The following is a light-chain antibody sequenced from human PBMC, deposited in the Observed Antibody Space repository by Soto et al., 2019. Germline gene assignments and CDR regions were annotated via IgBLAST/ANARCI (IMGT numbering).Light chain of an antibody. CDR1: QTIRND. CDR2: DAS. J-gene: IGKJ1*01. V-gene: IGKV1-5*01. Sequence: DIQMTQSPFSLYASVGDGVTFTCRASQTIRNDLAWYQQKPGKAPKLLIYDASSLESGVPSRFSGSGSGTEFTLTISSLQPDDFATYYCQQYNSYSWTFGQGTKVDIK. CDR3: QQYNSYSWT.